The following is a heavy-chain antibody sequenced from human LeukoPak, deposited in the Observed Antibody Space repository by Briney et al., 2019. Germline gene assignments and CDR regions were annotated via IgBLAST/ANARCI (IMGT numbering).Heavy chain of an antibody. CDR2: ISGSGSST. V-gene: IGHV3-23*01. Sequence: GGSLRLSCAASGFTFSNYAMTWVRQAPGKGLEWVSGISGSGSSTYYADSVKGRFTLSRDYPKNTLYLQMNSLRAEDTAVYFCAKYSGSYYYPPKWDSWGQGTLVTVSS. CDR3: AKYSGSYYYPPKWDS. J-gene: IGHJ4*02. D-gene: IGHD1-26*01. CDR1: GFTFSNYA.